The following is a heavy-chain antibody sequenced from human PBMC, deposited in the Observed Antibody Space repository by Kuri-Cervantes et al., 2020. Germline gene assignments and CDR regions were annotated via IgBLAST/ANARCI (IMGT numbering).Heavy chain of an antibody. D-gene: IGHD4/OR15-4a*01. J-gene: IGHJ6*03. V-gene: IGHV4-39*01. CDR2: VYYSGST. CDR1: GGSMSTYNYY. Sequence: SETLSLTCTVSGGSMSTYNYYWGWIRQPPGKGPEWIGSVYYSGSTYYNPSLKSRVTISVDTSKNQFSLKLSSVTAADTAVYYCARGTRLLRRGRYSYYMDVWGKGTTVTVSS. CDR3: ARGTRLLRRGRYSYYMDV.